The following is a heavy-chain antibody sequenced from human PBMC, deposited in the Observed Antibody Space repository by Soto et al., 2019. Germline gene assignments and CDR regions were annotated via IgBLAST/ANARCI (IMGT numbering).Heavy chain of an antibody. Sequence: SVKVSCKASGFTFTSSAVQWVRQARGQRLEWIGWIVVGSGNTNYAQKFQERVTITRDMSTSTAYMELNSLRSEDTAVYYCAPTPPYYDFWSGYQVDYWGQGTLVTVSA. D-gene: IGHD3-3*01. CDR1: GFTFTSSA. CDR2: IVVGSGNT. CDR3: APTPPYYDFWSGYQVDY. V-gene: IGHV1-58*01. J-gene: IGHJ4*02.